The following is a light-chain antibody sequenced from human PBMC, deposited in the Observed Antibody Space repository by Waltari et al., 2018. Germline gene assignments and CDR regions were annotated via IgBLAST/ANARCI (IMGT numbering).Light chain of an antibody. CDR2: EVT. Sequence: QSVLTQPPSASGSPGQSVTISCTGTSSDVGGYDYVSRYQQHPDKAPKLMMYEVTKGTSVVPDRFSGAKAGNTAYLTVTGLQAEDEADYYCSSYAGSNLWVFGGGTKLTVL. V-gene: IGLV2-8*01. CDR3: SSYAGSNLWV. CDR1: SSDVGGYDY. J-gene: IGLJ3*02.